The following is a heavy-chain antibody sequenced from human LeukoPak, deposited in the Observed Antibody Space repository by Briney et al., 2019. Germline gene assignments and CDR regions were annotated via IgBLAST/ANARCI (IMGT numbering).Heavy chain of an antibody. J-gene: IGHJ4*02. V-gene: IGHV4-39*01. CDR2: IYYRGST. CDR3: ARHSEYYSGSGSASGYFDY. D-gene: IGHD3-10*01. CDR1: GGSISSISYY. Sequence: SETLSLTCTVSGGSISSISYYWGWIRQPPGKGLEWIGTIYYRGSTYHSPSLKSRVTISGDTSKNQISLKLSSVTAADTAVYYCARHSEYYSGSGSASGYFDYWGQGTLVIVSS.